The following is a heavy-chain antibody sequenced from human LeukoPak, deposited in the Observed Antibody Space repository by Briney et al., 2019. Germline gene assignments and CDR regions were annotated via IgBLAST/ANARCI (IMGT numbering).Heavy chain of an antibody. CDR1: GFTFMTYS. D-gene: IGHD3-22*01. CDR3: ATDGVGSRGYGDLDY. V-gene: IGHV3-23*01. Sequence: GGSLRLSCAASGFTFMTYSMNWVRQAPGKGLEWVSGISGSGVSTFYADSVKGRFTISRDNSKNTLYLQMNSLRAEDAAVYYCATDGVGSRGYGDLDYWGQGTLVTVSS. CDR2: ISGSGVST. J-gene: IGHJ4*02.